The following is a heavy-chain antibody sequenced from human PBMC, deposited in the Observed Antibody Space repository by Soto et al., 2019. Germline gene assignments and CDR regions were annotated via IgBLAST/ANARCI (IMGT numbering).Heavy chain of an antibody. Sequence: QVQLVQSGAEVKKPGASVMVSCKASGYTFTSYAISWVRQAPGQGLEWMGWISAYNGNTKYAQKLQGRVTLTTDTSTSTADMELRSLRSDDAAVDYCARDTAMALPDAWGQGTLVTVSS. CDR1: GYTFTSYA. V-gene: IGHV1-18*01. J-gene: IGHJ4*02. CDR3: ARDTAMALPDA. CDR2: ISAYNGNT. D-gene: IGHD5-18*01.